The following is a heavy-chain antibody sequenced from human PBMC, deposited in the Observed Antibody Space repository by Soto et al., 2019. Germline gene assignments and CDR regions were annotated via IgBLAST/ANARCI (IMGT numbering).Heavy chain of an antibody. CDR2: ISPYTGNT. CDR3: VMVDNYVTPTPQDV. Sequence: QVQLVQSGDEVKKPGASVKVSCKASGYIFVNYGIAWVRQAPGQGLEWMGWISPYTGNTHSATKVQDRLTMTTDTSTSTAYRDLGRLTSDDTAVYYCVMVDNYVTPTPQDVWGQGTTVTVSS. J-gene: IGHJ6*02. CDR1: GYIFVNYG. D-gene: IGHD3-16*01. V-gene: IGHV1-18*01.